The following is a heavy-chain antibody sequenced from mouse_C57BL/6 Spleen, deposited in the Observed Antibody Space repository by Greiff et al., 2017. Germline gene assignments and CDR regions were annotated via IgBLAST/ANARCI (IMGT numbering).Heavy chain of an antibody. CDR2: IYPGSGST. CDR1: GYTFTSYW. J-gene: IGHJ4*01. D-gene: IGHD3-1*01. Sequence: QVQLQQPGAELVKPGASVKMSCKASGYTFTSYWLTWVKQRPGQGLEWIGDIYPGSGSTNYNEKFKSKSTLTVDTSSSTAYMQLNSLTSEDSAVYYCARRTRTQKGAMDYWGQGTSVTVSS. V-gene: IGHV1-55*01. CDR3: ARRTRTQKGAMDY.